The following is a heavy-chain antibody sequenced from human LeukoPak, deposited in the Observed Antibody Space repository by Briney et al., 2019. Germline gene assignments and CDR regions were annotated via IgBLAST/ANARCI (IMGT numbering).Heavy chain of an antibody. V-gene: IGHV4-59*11. CDR1: GGCISSHY. Sequence: SETLSLTCTVSGGCISSHYWSWIRQPPGKGLEWIGYIYYSGSTNSNPSLRSRVTISVDTSKNQISLKLSSVTAADTAVYYCAREKSTTGAYDFWGQGTLVTVSS. CDR2: IYYSGST. D-gene: IGHD1-1*01. J-gene: IGHJ4*02. CDR3: AREKSTTGAYDF.